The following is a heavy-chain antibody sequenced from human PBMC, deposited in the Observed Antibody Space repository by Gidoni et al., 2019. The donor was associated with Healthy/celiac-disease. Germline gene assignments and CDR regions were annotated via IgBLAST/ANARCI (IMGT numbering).Heavy chain of an antibody. CDR1: GGTFSSYA. J-gene: IGHJ4*02. V-gene: IGHV1-69*04. Sequence: QVQLVQSGAEVKKPGSSVKVSCKASGGTFSSYAISWVRQAPGQGLEWMGRIIPILGIANYAQKFQGRVTITADKSTSTAYMELSSLRSEDTAVYYCAPGNWNYVGFDYWGQGTLVTVSS. CDR2: IIPILGIA. CDR3: APGNWNYVGFDY. D-gene: IGHD1-7*01.